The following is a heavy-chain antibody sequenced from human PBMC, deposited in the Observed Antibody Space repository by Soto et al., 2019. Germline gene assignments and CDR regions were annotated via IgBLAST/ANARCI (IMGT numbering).Heavy chain of an antibody. CDR3: ARSPSYGDYVDAFAI. CDR1: SGSISSSNW. D-gene: IGHD4-17*01. Sequence: QVQLQESGPGLVKPSGTLSLTCAVSSGSISSSNWWSWVRQPPGKGLEWIGEIYHSGSTNYNPSLKSRVTISVDKSKNQFSLKLSSVTAADTAVYYCARSPSYGDYVDAFAIWGQGTMVTVSS. V-gene: IGHV4-4*02. J-gene: IGHJ3*02. CDR2: IYHSGST.